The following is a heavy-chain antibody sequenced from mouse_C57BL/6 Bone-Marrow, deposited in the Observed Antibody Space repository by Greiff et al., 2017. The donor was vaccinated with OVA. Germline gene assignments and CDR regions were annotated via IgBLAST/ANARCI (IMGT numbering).Heavy chain of an antibody. V-gene: IGHV2-4*01. Sequence: QVQLKESGPGLVQPSQSLSITCTVSGFSLTSYGVHWVRQPPGKGLEWLGVIWSGGSTDYNAAFISRLSISKDNSKSQVFFKMNSLQADDTAIYYCAKNYLQYYAMDYWGQGTSVTVSS. CDR2: IWSGGST. CDR1: GFSLTSYG. CDR3: AKNYLQYYAMDY. D-gene: IGHD2-1*01. J-gene: IGHJ4*01.